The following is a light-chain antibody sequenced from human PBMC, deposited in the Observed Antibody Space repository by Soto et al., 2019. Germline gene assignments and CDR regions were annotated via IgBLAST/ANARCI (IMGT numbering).Light chain of an antibody. CDR1: SSDVGGYNY. CDR2: EVS. Sequence: QSALTQPASVSGSPGQSITISCTGTSSDVGGYNYVSWYQQHPGKAPKLMIYEVSNRPSGVSNRFSGSKSGNTASLTISGLQAEDEADYDCSSYTSSSTPVFGGGTKVTVL. CDR3: SSYTSSSTPV. J-gene: IGLJ2*01. V-gene: IGLV2-14*01.